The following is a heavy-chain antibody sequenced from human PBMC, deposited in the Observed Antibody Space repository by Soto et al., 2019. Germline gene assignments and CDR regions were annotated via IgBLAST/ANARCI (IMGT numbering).Heavy chain of an antibody. Sequence: ASVKVSCKASGYSLTSLDINWVRQTAGQGLEWMGWMQPSTGRTGYAQKFQGRVTMTRDTSINTAYMELTTLTSDDTAFYYCARGVSAGVDYWGQGTLVTVPQ. D-gene: IGHD1-26*01. CDR2: MQPSTGRT. CDR1: GYSLTSLD. CDR3: ARGVSAGVDY. V-gene: IGHV1-8*01. J-gene: IGHJ4*02.